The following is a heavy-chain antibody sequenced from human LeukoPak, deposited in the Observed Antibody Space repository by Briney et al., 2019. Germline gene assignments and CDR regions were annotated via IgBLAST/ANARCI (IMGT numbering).Heavy chain of an antibody. V-gene: IGHV3-23*01. D-gene: IGHD3-22*01. CDR2: ISGSGGST. Sequence: PGGSLRLSCAASGFTFSSYAMTWVRQAPGKGLEWVSTISGSGGSTYYADSVKGRVTISRDNSKNTLHLQMNSLRAEDTAIYYCAKSSDYYDSSAYPHWGQGTLVTVSS. J-gene: IGHJ4*02. CDR3: AKSSDYYDSSAYPH. CDR1: GFTFSSYA.